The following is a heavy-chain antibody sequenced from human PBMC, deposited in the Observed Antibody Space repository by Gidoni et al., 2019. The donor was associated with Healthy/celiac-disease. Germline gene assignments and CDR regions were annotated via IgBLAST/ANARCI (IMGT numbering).Heavy chain of an antibody. CDR3: ARQGRGWDASLFW. CDR1: GGSISSSSYY. V-gene: IGHV4-39*01. J-gene: IGHJ4*02. CDR2: IYYSGST. D-gene: IGHD6-19*01. Sequence: QLQLQESGPGLVKPSETLSLTCTVSGGSISSSSYYWGWIRQPPGKGLEWIGSIYYSGSTYYNPSLKSRVTISVDTSKNQFSLKLSSVTAADTAVYYCARQGRGWDASLFWWGQGTLVTVSS.